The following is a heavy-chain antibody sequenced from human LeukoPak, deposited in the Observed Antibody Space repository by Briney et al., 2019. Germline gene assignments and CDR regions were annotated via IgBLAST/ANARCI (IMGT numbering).Heavy chain of an antibody. J-gene: IGHJ4*02. CDR1: GFTFSSYW. V-gene: IGHV3-74*01. D-gene: IGHD1-26*01. CDR2: INSDGSST. Sequence: GGSLRLSCAASGFTFSSYWMHWVRQAPEKGLVWVSRINSDGSSTSYADSVKGRFTISRDNAKNTLYLQMNSLRAEDTAVYYCARGGSGSYHLQPKGGGYFDYWGQGTLVTVSS. CDR3: ARGGSGSYHLQPKGGGYFDY.